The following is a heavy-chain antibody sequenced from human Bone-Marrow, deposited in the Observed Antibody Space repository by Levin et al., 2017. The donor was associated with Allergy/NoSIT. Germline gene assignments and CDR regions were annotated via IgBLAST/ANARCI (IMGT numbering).Heavy chain of an antibody. CDR3: ARTAGYCTSARCLGWFDP. J-gene: IGHJ5*02. D-gene: IGHD2-2*01. CDR2: IFYRGNT. Sequence: PSETLSLTCTVSDGSISSSGLYWTWIRQHPEKGLEWLGYIFYRGNTYYSPSLKSRVTISVDTFKNQFSLKLTSVTAADTAAYYCARTAGYCTSARCLGWFDPWGQGVQVGVCS. V-gene: IGHV4-31*03. CDR1: DGSISSSGLY.